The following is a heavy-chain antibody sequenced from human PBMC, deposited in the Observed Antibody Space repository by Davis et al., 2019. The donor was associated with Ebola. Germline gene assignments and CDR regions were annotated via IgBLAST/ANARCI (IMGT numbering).Heavy chain of an antibody. V-gene: IGHV3-30*07. CDR3: ARLSTYYYDSSGYRILTEDYYFDY. D-gene: IGHD3-22*01. CDR2: ISYDGSNK. J-gene: IGHJ4*02. Sequence: ISYDGSNKYYADSVKGRFTISRDNSKNTLYLQINSLRAEDTAVYYCARLSTYYYDSSGYRILTEDYYFDYWGQGTLVTVSS.